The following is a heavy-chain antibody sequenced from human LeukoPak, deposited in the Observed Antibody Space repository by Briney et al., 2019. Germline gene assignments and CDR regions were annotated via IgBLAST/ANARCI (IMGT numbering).Heavy chain of an antibody. CDR1: GFTFSSYG. CDR3: ARVNINNWHSCDY. D-gene: IGHD1-1*01. V-gene: IGHV3-30*03. J-gene: IGHJ4*02. CDR2: ISYDGSNK. Sequence: QAGGSLRLSCAASGFTFSSYGMHWVRQAPGKGLEWVAVISYDGSNKYLADSVKGRFTISRDNSKNTLYLQMNSLRAEDTAVYYCARVNINNWHSCDYWGQGTLVTVSS.